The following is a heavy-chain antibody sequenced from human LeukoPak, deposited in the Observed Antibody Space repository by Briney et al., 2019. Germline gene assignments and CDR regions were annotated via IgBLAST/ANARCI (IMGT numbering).Heavy chain of an antibody. CDR2: IKRDGSEK. Sequence: GGSLRLSCAASGFTFSSYWMSWVRQAPGKGLEWVANIKRDGSEKYYVDSVKGRFTISRDNAKNSLYLQMNSLRAEDTAVYYCARGSSDSGYDWRTRGWYYYYMDVWGKGTTVTVSS. V-gene: IGHV3-7*01. D-gene: IGHD5-12*01. CDR1: GFTFSSYW. J-gene: IGHJ6*03. CDR3: ARGSSDSGYDWRTRGWYYYYMDV.